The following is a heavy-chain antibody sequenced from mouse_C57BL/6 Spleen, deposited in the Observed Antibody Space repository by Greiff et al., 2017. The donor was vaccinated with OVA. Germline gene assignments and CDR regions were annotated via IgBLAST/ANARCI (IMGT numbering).Heavy chain of an antibody. CDR2: IDPEDGDT. CDR3: TRYYGSSHYAMDY. CDR1: GFNIKDYY. V-gene: IGHV14-1*01. Sequence: EVQLQQSGAELVRPGASVKLSCTASGFNIKDYYMHWVKQRPEQGLEWIGRIDPEDGDTEYAPKFQGKATMTADTSSNTAYLQLSSLTSEDTAVYYCTRYYGSSHYAMDYWGQGTSVTVTS. J-gene: IGHJ4*01. D-gene: IGHD1-1*01.